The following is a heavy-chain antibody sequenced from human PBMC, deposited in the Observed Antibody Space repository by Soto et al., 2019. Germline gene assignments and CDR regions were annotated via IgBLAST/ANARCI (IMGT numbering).Heavy chain of an antibody. J-gene: IGHJ4*02. CDR3: VGWEDAQYFDY. Sequence: QVQLVESGGGVVQPGRSLRLSCAVSGFTFRSYAMHWVRQAPGKGLEWVAVISYDGSDTYYADSVRGRFTISRDNSKNTLYLQMNSLRAEDTAVYYCVGWEDAQYFDYWGQGTLVTVSS. V-gene: IGHV3-30-3*01. CDR2: ISYDGSDT. CDR1: GFTFRSYA. D-gene: IGHD1-26*01.